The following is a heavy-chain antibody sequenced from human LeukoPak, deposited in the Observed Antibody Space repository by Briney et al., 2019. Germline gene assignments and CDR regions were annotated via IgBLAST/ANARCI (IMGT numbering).Heavy chain of an antibody. CDR1: GGSISSYY. J-gene: IGHJ4*02. CDR3: ARRGITMVRGNDY. D-gene: IGHD3-10*01. CDR2: INHSGST. V-gene: IGHV4-34*01. Sequence: SETLSLTCTVSGGSISSYYWSWIRQPPGKGLEWIGEINHSGSTNYNPSLKSRVTISVDTSKNQFSLKLSSVTAADTAVYYCARRGITMVRGNDYWGQGTLVTVSS.